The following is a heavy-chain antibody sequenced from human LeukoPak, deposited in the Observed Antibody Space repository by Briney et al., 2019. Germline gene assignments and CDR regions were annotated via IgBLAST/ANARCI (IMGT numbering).Heavy chain of an antibody. CDR3: ARGLRYFDWLSYDAFDI. Sequence: ASVKVSCKASGYTFTSYDINWVRQATGQGLEWMGWMNPNSGNTGYAQKFQGRVTMTRDTSISTAYMELSRLRSDDTAVYYCARGLRYFDWLSYDAFDIWGQGTMVTVSS. J-gene: IGHJ3*02. CDR1: GYTFTSYD. D-gene: IGHD3-9*01. V-gene: IGHV1-8*01. CDR2: MNPNSGNT.